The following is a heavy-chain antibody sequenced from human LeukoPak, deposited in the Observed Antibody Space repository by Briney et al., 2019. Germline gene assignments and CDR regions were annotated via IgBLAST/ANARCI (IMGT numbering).Heavy chain of an antibody. CDR1: GFTFSSYS. CDR3: ARDRCGGDCYGFDY. V-gene: IGHV3-21*01. D-gene: IGHD2-21*02. CDR2: ISSSSSYI. Sequence: PGGSLRLSCAASGFTFSSYSMNWVRQAPGKGLEWVSPISSSSSYIYYAGSVKGRFTISRDNAKNSLYLQMNSLRAEDTAVYYCARDRCGGDCYGFDYWGQGTLVTVSS. J-gene: IGHJ4*02.